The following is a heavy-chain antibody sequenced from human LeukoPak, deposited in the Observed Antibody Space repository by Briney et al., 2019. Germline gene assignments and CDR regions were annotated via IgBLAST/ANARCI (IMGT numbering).Heavy chain of an antibody. CDR3: AREEGYSYGYPLRY. J-gene: IGHJ4*02. V-gene: IGHV3-21*01. D-gene: IGHD5-18*01. Sequence: GGSLRLSCAASGFTFSSYSMNWVRQAPGKGLEWVSSISSSSSYIYYADSVKGRFTISRDNAKNSLYLQMNSLRAEDTAVYYCAREEGYSYGYPLRYWGQGTLVTVSS. CDR1: GFTFSSYS. CDR2: ISSSSSYI.